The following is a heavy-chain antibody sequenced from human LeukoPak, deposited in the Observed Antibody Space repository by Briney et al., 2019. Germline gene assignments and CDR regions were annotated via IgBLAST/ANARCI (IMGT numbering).Heavy chain of an antibody. CDR3: ARDPLRYLRVGHYDY. D-gene: IGHD3-9*01. V-gene: IGHV3-21*01. Sequence: PGGSERLLCAASGFTFSNSAMNWVRQVPGKGLEWVSSIDYDSSHIYYAASVRVRFTISRDNARNSVYLQMNSLRVEDTAVYYCARDPLRYLRVGHYDYWGHGTLVAVSS. CDR1: GFTFSNSA. J-gene: IGHJ4*01. CDR2: IDYDSSHI.